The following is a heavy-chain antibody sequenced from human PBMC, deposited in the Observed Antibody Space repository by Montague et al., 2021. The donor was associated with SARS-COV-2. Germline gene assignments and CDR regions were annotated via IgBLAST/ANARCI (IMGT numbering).Heavy chain of an antibody. J-gene: IGHJ3*02. V-gene: IGHV3-48*04. CDR2: ISSGSGAI. CDR1: GFTFSPYN. CDR3: ARDQLIRGVPAFDM. D-gene: IGHD3-10*01. Sequence: SLRLSCAASGFTFSPYNMNWVRQIPGKGLAWLSYISSGSGAIFYADAVXGRFTVSRDNAKNSLFLQMNSLRAEDTAVYYCARDQLIRGVPAFDMWGQGTMVTVSS.